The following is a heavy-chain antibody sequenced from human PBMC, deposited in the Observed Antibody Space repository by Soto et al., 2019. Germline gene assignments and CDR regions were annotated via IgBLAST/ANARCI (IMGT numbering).Heavy chain of an antibody. CDR1: GYTFTSYG. V-gene: IGHV1-18*01. D-gene: IGHD4-17*01. CDR2: ISAYNGNT. Sequence: QVQLVQSGAEVKKPGASVKVSCKASGYTFTSYGISWVRQAPGQGLEWMGWISAYNGNTNYAQKLQRRVTMTTHTSTSTAYMELRSLRSDDTAVYYCARELVEDYGDSQVIDYWGQGTLVTVSS. CDR3: ARELVEDYGDSQVIDY. J-gene: IGHJ4*02.